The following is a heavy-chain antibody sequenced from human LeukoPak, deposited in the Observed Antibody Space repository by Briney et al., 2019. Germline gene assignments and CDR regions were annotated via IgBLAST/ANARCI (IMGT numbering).Heavy chain of an antibody. Sequence: PGGSLRLSCAASGFTFSSYGMHWVRQAPGKGLEWVAVISYDGSNKYYADSVKGRFTISRDNSKNTLYLQMNSLRAEDTAVYYCAKDELRFLEWLLSCMDVWGQGTTVTVSS. J-gene: IGHJ6*02. D-gene: IGHD3-3*01. CDR2: ISYDGSNK. V-gene: IGHV3-30*18. CDR3: AKDELRFLEWLLSCMDV. CDR1: GFTFSSYG.